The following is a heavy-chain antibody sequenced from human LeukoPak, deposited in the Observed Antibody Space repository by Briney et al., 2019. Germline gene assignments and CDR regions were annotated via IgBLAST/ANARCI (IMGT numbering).Heavy chain of an antibody. V-gene: IGHV3-21*04. CDR1: GFTFSSYS. CDR2: ISSSSSYI. D-gene: IGHD6-13*01. CDR3: AKDSGSWPPEYFQH. J-gene: IGHJ1*01. Sequence: GGSLRLSCAASGFTFSSYSMNWVRQAPGKGLEWVSSISSSSSYIYYADSVKGRFTISRDNAKNSLYLQMNSLRAEDTALYYCAKDSGSWPPEYFQHWGQGTLVTVSS.